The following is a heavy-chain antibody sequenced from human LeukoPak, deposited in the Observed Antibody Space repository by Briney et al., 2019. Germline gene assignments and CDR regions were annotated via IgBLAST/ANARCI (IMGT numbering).Heavy chain of an antibody. J-gene: IGHJ4*02. Sequence: GGSLRLSCAASGFTFRNYWMSWVRQAPGKGLEWVANIKQDGTEEYYVDSVKGRFTISRDNAKNSLYLQMNSLRVEDTATYYCAKVAHYYYGSESYYFFEHWGQGTPVTASS. CDR3: AKVAHYYYGSESYYFFEH. V-gene: IGHV3-7*01. CDR1: GFTFRNYW. CDR2: IKQDGTEE. D-gene: IGHD3-10*01.